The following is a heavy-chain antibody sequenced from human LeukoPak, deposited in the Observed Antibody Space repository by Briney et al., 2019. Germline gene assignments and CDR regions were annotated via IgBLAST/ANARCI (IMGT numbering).Heavy chain of an antibody. V-gene: IGHV3-15*01. Sequence: GGSLRLSCAASGFTYSLSWKRGVRQAPTKGREGVGRIKSKGDGESPAYGARIGRRFSISRDDSKNTLYLDMNSQRSEDTAIYYCNSVSGGGGFDTWGQGAMVTVSS. CDR2: IKSKGDGESP. CDR3: NSVSGGGGFDT. D-gene: IGHD3-10*01. J-gene: IGHJ3*02. CDR1: GFTYSLSW.